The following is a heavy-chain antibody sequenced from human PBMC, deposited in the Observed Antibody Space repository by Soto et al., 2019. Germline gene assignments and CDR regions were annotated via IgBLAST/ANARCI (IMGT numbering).Heavy chain of an antibody. D-gene: IGHD2-15*01. V-gene: IGHV3-33*01. Sequence: GGSLRLSCVGSGFTLNNYGVHWVRQAPGKGLEWVALIWYDGLRQTYADSVRGRFTISRDSSTNTIYLQMNSLRAEDTANYFCVRESTPPFFDSWGQGTPVTVSS. CDR2: IWYDGLRQ. CDR3: VRESTPPFFDS. CDR1: GFTLNNYG. J-gene: IGHJ4*02.